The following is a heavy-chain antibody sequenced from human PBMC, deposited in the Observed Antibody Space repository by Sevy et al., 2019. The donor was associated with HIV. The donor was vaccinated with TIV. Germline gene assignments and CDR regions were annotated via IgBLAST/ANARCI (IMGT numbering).Heavy chain of an antibody. CDR3: TREDAPDDFWSGYFLTKSYYGMDV. V-gene: IGHV3-49*04. Sequence: GGSLRLSCTASGFTFGDYAMSWVRQAPGKGLEWVGFIRSKANGGTTEYAASVKGRFTISRDDSKSIAYLQMNSMKTEDTALYYRTREDAPDDFWSGYFLTKSYYGMDVWGQGTTVTVSS. CDR1: GFTFGDYA. CDR2: IRSKANGGTT. D-gene: IGHD3-3*01. J-gene: IGHJ6*02.